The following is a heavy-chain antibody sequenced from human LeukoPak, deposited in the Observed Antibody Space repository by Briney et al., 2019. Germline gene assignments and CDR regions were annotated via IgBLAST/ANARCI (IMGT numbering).Heavy chain of an antibody. V-gene: IGHV1-69*04. CDR3: AKSRATAAGTDFNY. Sequence: ASVKVSCKASGDTFSTYALSWVRQAPGQGLEWMGRITPVFGITNYAQKFQGRVTITADTSTSTAYMQLSSLTSEDTAVYYCAKSRATAAGTDFNYWGQGTLVSVSS. J-gene: IGHJ4*02. D-gene: IGHD6-25*01. CDR1: GDTFSTYA. CDR2: ITPVFGIT.